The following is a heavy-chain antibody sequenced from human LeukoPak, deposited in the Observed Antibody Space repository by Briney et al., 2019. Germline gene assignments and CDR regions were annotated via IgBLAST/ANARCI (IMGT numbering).Heavy chain of an antibody. CDR2: IYHSGST. CDR3: ASSRPYSGSYHPLDYFDY. CDR1: GGSISSGGYY. V-gene: IGHV4-30-2*01. J-gene: IGHJ4*02. Sequence: PSQTLSLTSTVSGGSISSGGYYWSWIRQPPGKGLEWIGYIYHSGSTYYNPSLKSRVTISVDRSKNQFSLKLSSVTAADTAVYYCASSRPYSGSYHPLDYFDYWGQGTLVTVSS. D-gene: IGHD1-26*01.